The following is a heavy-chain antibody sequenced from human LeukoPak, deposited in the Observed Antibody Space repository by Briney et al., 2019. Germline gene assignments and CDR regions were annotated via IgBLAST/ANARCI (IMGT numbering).Heavy chain of an antibody. J-gene: IGHJ4*02. CDR1: GYTFTGYY. CDR2: INPNSGVT. CDR3: ARLSIAVAGTDDY. Sequence: ASVKVSCKASGYTFTGYYLHWVRQAPGQGLEWMGYINPNSGVTNYAQKFQGRVTMTRDTSISTAYMELSRLRSDDTAVYYCARLSIAVAGTDDYWGQGTLVTVSS. V-gene: IGHV1-2*02. D-gene: IGHD6-19*01.